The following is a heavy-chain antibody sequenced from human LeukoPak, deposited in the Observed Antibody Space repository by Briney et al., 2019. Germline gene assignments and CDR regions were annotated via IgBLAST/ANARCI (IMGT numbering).Heavy chain of an antibody. CDR1: GYRFTTDY. CDR3: ARQAYGSHFDAFDI. CDR2: IYPDDSET. D-gene: IGHD3-22*01. J-gene: IGHJ3*02. Sequence: GESLKISCKASGYRFTTDYIGWVRQMPGKGLEWMGIIYPDDSETNYSPSFQGHVSTSVDKSITTAYLQWSSLKASDTAIYYCARQAYGSHFDAFDIWGQGTMVTVSS. V-gene: IGHV5-51*01.